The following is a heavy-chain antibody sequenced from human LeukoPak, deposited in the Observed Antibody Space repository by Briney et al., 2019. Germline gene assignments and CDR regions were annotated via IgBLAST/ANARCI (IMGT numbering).Heavy chain of an antibody. CDR1: GFTFSSYA. J-gene: IGHJ6*02. V-gene: IGHV3-30-3*02. CDR3: AKSVRRPYHVTSYGMGV. CDR2: ISYDGSNK. D-gene: IGHD2-21*02. Sequence: GGSLRLSCAASGFTFSSYAMHWVRQAPGKGLEWVAVISYDGSNKYYADSVRGRFTISRDNSKNTLYLQMNSLRAEDTAVYYCAKSVRRPYHVTSYGMGVWGQGTMVTVSS.